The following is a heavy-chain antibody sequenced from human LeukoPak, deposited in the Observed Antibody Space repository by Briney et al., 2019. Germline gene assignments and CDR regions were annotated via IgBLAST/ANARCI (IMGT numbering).Heavy chain of an antibody. CDR2: IYTSGST. D-gene: IGHD1-1*01. CDR1: GGSISSGSYY. CDR3: AREADPLKLERPRWGYYGMDV. V-gene: IGHV4-61*02. Sequence: SSQTLSLTCTVSGGSISSGSYYWSWIRQPAGKGLEWIGRIYTSGSTNYNPSLKSRVTISVDTSKNQFPLKLSSVTAADTAVYYCAREADPLKLERPRWGYYGMDVWGQGTTVTVSS. J-gene: IGHJ6*02.